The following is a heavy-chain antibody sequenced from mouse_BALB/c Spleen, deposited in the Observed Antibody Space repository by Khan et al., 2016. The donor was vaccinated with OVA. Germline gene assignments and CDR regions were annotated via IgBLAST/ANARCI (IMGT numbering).Heavy chain of an antibody. CDR2: ISYSGNT. Sequence: VQLKQSGPGLVKPSQSLSLTCTVTGYSITSDYAWNWIRQFPGNKLEWMGYISYSGNTNYNPSLKSRISITRDTSKNQFFLQLNSVTTEDTATYYCARVHGGDFDYWGQGTTLTVSS. D-gene: IGHD1-2*01. J-gene: IGHJ2*01. CDR1: GYSITSDYA. CDR3: ARVHGGDFDY. V-gene: IGHV3-2*02.